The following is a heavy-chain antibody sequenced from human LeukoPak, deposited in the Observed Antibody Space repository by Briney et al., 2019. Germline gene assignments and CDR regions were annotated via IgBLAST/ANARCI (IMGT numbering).Heavy chain of an antibody. V-gene: IGHV1-69*06. CDR1: GGTFISYA. CDR3: ASWQMTTVTTLAFDI. CDR2: IIPIFGTA. J-gene: IGHJ3*02. D-gene: IGHD4-17*01. Sequence: GASVKVSSKASGGTFISYAISWVRQAPGQGLEWMGGIIPIFGTANYAQKFQGRVTITADKSTSTAYMELSSLRSEDTAVYYCASWQMTTVTTLAFDIWGQGTMVTVSS.